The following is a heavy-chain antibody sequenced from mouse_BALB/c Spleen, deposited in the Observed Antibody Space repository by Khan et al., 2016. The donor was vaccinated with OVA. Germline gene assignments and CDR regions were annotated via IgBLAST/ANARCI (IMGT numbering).Heavy chain of an antibody. Sequence: EVQLQESGAELVKSGATVKLSCTASGLNINDTSMHWLKQWPEQGLEWIGRIDPTSGNTNKDATFQGKATITAGTSSNTAYLQLGSLTSDDTAVYYCARMAIKWGEFTTLTVSS. CDR3: ARMAIK. J-gene: IGHJ2*01. CDR1: GLNINDTS. D-gene: IGHD1-3*01. CDR2: IDPTSGNT. V-gene: IGHV14-3*02.